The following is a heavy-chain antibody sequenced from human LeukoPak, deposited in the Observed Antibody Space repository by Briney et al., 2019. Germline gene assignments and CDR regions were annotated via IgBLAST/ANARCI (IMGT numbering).Heavy chain of an antibody. Sequence: GGPLRLSCAASGFTFSSYEMNWVRKAPGKGREWVSYISSSGSTIYYADSVKGRFTISRDNAKNSLYLQMNSLRAEDTAVYYCAREFHSSSFDYWGQGTLVTVSS. V-gene: IGHV3-48*03. J-gene: IGHJ4*02. CDR3: AREFHSSSFDY. CDR1: GFTFSSYE. CDR2: ISSSGSTI. D-gene: IGHD6-13*01.